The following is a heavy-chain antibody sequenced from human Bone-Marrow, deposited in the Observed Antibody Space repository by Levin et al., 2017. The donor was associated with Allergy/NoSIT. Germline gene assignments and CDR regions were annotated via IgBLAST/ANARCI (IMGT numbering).Heavy chain of an antibody. Sequence: RSSETLSLTCTVSGGSISGYYWSWVRQTPGKGLEWIGNIYYTGATTYSTSLRSRLSISLDTSKNQFSLELNSVTAADTAVYYCARLGYTDYDYYFDYWGQGTLVTVSS. V-gene: IGHV4-59*01. CDR1: GGSISGYY. CDR2: IYYTGAT. D-gene: IGHD3-22*01. J-gene: IGHJ4*02. CDR3: ARLGYTDYDYYFDY.